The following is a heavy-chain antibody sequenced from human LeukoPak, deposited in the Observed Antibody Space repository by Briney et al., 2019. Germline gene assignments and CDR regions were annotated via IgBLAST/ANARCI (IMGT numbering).Heavy chain of an antibody. Sequence: SETLSLACTVSGGSISSYYWSWIRQPPGKGLEWIGYIYYSGSTNYNPSLKSRVTISVDTSKNQFSLKLSSVTAADTAVYHCARVVWDNPYFDYWGQGTLVTVSS. CDR3: ARVVWDNPYFDY. CDR1: GGSISSYY. D-gene: IGHD1/OR15-1a*01. CDR2: IYYSGST. V-gene: IGHV4-59*01. J-gene: IGHJ4*02.